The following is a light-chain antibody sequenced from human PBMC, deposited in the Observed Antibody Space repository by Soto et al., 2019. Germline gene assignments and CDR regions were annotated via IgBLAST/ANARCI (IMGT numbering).Light chain of an antibody. CDR1: TSDVGGYDY. CDR3: SSSTISRTLL. V-gene: IGLV2-14*03. CDR2: DVS. Sequence: QSALTQPASVSGSPGQSITISCTGSTSDVGGYDYVSWYQQHPGKAPKLMIYDVSNRPSGVSNRFSGPKSGNTASLTISGLQAEDEADYYCSSSTISRTLLFGGGTQLTVL. J-gene: IGLJ2*01.